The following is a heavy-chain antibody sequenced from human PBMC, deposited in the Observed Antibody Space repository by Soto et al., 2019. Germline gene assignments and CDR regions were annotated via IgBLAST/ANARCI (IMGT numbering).Heavy chain of an antibody. V-gene: IGHV4-30-2*01. CDR1: GGSISSGGYS. D-gene: IGHD4-4*01. CDR3: AREEGSNYFWFDP. Sequence: HLQLQESGSGLVKPSQTLSLTCAVSGGSISSGGYSWSWIRQPPGTGLEWIGYTYHSGRTYYNPSLKSRVTISVDRSKNQFSLKLSSLRSEDTAVYYCAREEGSNYFWFDPGGQGTLVTVSS. CDR2: TYHSGRT. J-gene: IGHJ5*02.